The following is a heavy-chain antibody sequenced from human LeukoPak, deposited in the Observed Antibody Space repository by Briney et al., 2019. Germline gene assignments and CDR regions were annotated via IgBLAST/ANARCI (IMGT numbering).Heavy chain of an antibody. Sequence: SSETLSLTRTVSGGSISSYYWSWIRQPAGKGLEWIGRIYTSGSTNYNPSLKSRVTMSVDTSKNQFSLKLSSVTAADTAVYYCARDQITMVRGVIMTEAFDIWGQGTMVTVSS. V-gene: IGHV4-4*07. CDR3: ARDQITMVRGVIMTEAFDI. J-gene: IGHJ3*02. CDR2: IYTSGST. D-gene: IGHD3-10*01. CDR1: GGSISSYY.